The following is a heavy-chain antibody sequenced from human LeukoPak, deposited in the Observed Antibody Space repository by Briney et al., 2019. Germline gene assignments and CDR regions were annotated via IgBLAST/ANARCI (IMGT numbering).Heavy chain of an antibody. Sequence: GGSLRLSCAASGLTFSDYYMSWIRQAPGKGLEWVSYISGNGNIIYYADSVKGRSTISRDNAKNTLFLQMNSLRAEDTALYYCARLPNYYSDYWDQGTLVTVSS. CDR3: ARLPNYYSDY. D-gene: IGHD5-24*01. J-gene: IGHJ4*02. V-gene: IGHV3-11*01. CDR1: GLTFSDYY. CDR2: ISGNGNII.